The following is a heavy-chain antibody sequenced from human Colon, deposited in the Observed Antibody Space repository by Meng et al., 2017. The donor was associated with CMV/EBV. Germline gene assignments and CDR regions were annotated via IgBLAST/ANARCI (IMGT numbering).Heavy chain of an antibody. J-gene: IGHJ5*02. CDR2: ISSSGSTT. V-gene: IGHV3-48*03. CDR3: ARDRVPRTSYYNSIWRFDP. CDR1: GFTFRNYE. D-gene: IGHD2/OR15-2a*01. Sequence: GGSLRLSCAASGFTFRNYEMSWIRQAPGKGLEWLSYISSSGSTTYYADSVKGRFTISRDNAKDSLYLQMDRLRADDTAVYYCARDRVPRTSYYNSIWRFDPWGQGTQVTVSS.